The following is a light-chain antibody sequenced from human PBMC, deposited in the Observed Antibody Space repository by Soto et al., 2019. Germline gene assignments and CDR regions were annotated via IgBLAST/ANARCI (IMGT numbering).Light chain of an antibody. CDR3: QQNYSTPLWT. V-gene: IGKV1-39*01. CDR2: AAS. J-gene: IGKJ1*01. Sequence: DIQMTQSPSSLSASVGDRVTITCRASQSISSYLNWYQQKPGKAPKLLIYAASSLQSGVPSRFSGSGSGTDFTLTISSLQPEDIATYYCQQNYSTPLWTFGQGTKVEIK. CDR1: QSISSY.